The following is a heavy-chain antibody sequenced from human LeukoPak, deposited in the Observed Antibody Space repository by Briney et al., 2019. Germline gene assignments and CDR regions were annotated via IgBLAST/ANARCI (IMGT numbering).Heavy chain of an antibody. J-gene: IGHJ4*02. CDR1: GFTFSSYS. CDR3: ARDEEEDGWNGGSWDY. CDR2: ISYDGSNK. Sequence: GGSLRLSCAASGFTFSSYSMNWVRQAPGKGLEWVAVISYDGSNKYYADSVKGRFTISRDNSKNTLYLQMNSLRAEDTAVYYCARDEEEDGWNGGSWDYWGQGTLVTVSS. D-gene: IGHD5-24*01. V-gene: IGHV3-30*03.